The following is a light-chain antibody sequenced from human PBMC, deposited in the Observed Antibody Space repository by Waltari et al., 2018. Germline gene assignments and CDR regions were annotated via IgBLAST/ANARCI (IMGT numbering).Light chain of an antibody. J-gene: IGKJ2*01. V-gene: IGKV3-11*01. Sequence: EIVLTQSPATLSLSPGERATLSCRASQSVNNYLARYQQKPGQAPRLLIYDASNRATGIPARFSGSGSGTDFTLTITSLEPEDFAVYYCQQRSTWYTFGQGTKLEIK. CDR1: QSVNNY. CDR3: QQRSTWYT. CDR2: DAS.